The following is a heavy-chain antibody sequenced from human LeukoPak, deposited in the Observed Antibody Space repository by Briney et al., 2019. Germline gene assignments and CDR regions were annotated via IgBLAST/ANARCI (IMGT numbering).Heavy chain of an antibody. J-gene: IGHJ5*02. CDR3: ARDRPVTGGNWFDP. V-gene: IGHV3-21*01. CDR2: ISSSSSYI. D-gene: IGHD2-21*02. Sequence: GGSLRLSCAASGFTFSSYSMNWVRQAPGKGLEWVSSISSSSSYIYYADPVKGRFTISRDNAKNSLYLQMNSLRAEDTAVYYCARDRPVTGGNWFDPWGQGTLVTVSS. CDR1: GFTFSSYS.